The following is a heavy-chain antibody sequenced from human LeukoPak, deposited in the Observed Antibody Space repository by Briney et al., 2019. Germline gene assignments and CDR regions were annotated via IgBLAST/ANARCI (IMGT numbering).Heavy chain of an antibody. CDR3: ASLRPRVIDY. J-gene: IGHJ4*02. CDR1: GGSFSGYY. D-gene: IGHD4-17*01. CDR2: INHSGST. Sequence: SETLSLTCAVYGGSFSGYYWSWIRQPPGKGLEWIGEINHSGSTNYNPSLKSRVTISVDTSKNQFSLKLSSVTAADTAVYYCASLRPRVIDYWGQGTLVTVSS. V-gene: IGHV4-34*01.